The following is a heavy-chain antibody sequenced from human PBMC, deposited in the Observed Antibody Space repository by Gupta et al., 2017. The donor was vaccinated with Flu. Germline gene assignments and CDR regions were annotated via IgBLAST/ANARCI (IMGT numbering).Heavy chain of an antibody. CDR2: ISSSGVT. Sequence: EVQLVEYGGGLVQPGGSLRLSCAGSGFAFSSYEMNWVRLAPGKGLEWVSFISSSGVTYYTDSVKGRFTISRDNAKNSVYLQMNSLRAEDTAYYYCARGHWDSWGQGTLVTVSS. V-gene: IGHV3-48*03. CDR3: ARGHWDS. CDR1: GFAFSSYE. J-gene: IGHJ5*01.